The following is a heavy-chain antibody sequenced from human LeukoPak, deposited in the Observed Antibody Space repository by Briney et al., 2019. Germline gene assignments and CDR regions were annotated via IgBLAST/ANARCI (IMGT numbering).Heavy chain of an antibody. CDR3: ARDPPPGYGSGPLYEPQDY. CDR1: GYTFTSYG. J-gene: IGHJ4*02. Sequence: GASVKVSCKASGYTFTSYGISWVRQAPGQGLEWMGWISAYNGNTNYAQKLQGRVTMTTDTSTSTAYMELRSLRSDDTAVYYCARDPPPGYGSGPLYEPQDYWGQGTLVTVSS. D-gene: IGHD6-19*01. CDR2: ISAYNGNT. V-gene: IGHV1-18*01.